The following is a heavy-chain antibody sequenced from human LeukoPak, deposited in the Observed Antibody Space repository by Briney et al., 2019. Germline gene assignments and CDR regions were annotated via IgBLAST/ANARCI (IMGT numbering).Heavy chain of an antibody. CDR3: ARGGSSWARSWFDP. CDR2: IYYSGST. V-gene: IGHV4-59*01. Sequence: TSETLSLTCTVSGGSISSYYWSWIRQPPGEGLQGIGYIYYSGSTDYNPSLKSLVNISVDTSKNQFSLKLRSMTAADTAVYYCARGGSSWARSWFDPWGQGTLVTVSS. CDR1: GGSISSYY. D-gene: IGHD6-13*01. J-gene: IGHJ5*02.